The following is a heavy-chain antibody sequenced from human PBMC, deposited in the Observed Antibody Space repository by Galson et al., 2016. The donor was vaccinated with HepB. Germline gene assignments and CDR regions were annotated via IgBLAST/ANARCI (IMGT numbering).Heavy chain of an antibody. CDR1: GFTFSSYA. CDR3: AKCPHYYDISGYYSL. CDR2: ISGSGIT. Sequence: SLRLSCAASGFTFSSYAMSWVRQSPGKGLEWVSAISGSGITYYADSVKGRFTISRDDSNNALYLQKSSLRAEDTAVYYCAKCPHYYDISGYYSLWGQGTLVTVSS. D-gene: IGHD3-22*01. J-gene: IGHJ4*02. V-gene: IGHV3-23*01.